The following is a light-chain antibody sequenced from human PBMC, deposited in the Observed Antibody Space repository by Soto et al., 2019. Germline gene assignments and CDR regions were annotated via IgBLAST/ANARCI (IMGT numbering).Light chain of an antibody. J-gene: IGKJ4*01. V-gene: IGKV3-11*01. Sequence: EIVLTQSPATLSLSPGERATLSCRASQSVSSKLAWYQQKPGQAPRLLIYDASNRATGIPARFSGSGSGTDFTLTISSLEPEDIGVYYCQQRNNWLLTFGGGTKVEIK. CDR3: QQRNNWLLT. CDR2: DAS. CDR1: QSVSSK.